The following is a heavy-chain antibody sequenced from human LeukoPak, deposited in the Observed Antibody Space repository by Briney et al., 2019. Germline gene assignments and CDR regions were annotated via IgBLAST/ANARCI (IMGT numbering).Heavy chain of an antibody. Sequence: QAGGSLRLSCAASGFTFSSYEMNWVRQTPGKGLEWLSYIDSGSTMYYADSVRGRFTISRDNAKNSLYVQMSSLRAEDTAVYYCARKTPGTAHFDYWGQGTLVTVSS. CDR3: ARKTPGTAHFDY. CDR1: GFTFSSYE. V-gene: IGHV3-48*03. J-gene: IGHJ4*02. D-gene: IGHD1-1*01. CDR2: IDSGSTM.